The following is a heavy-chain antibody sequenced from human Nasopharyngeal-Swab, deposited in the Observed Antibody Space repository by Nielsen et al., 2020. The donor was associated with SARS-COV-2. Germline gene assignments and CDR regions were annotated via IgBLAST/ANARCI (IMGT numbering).Heavy chain of an antibody. CDR2: IYPGDSDP. D-gene: IGHD2-15*01. J-gene: IGHJ6*03. Sequence: GESLKISCQGSGYSFTSYWIGGERRIPGKGLGWGGSIYPGDSDPRYSPSFQGQVTISADKSISSAYLQWNSLKASDTAMYYCARRAYCSGGSCYSPYYYYMDVWGKGTTVTVSS. CDR3: ARRAYCSGGSCYSPYYYYMDV. V-gene: IGHV5-51*01. CDR1: GYSFTSYW.